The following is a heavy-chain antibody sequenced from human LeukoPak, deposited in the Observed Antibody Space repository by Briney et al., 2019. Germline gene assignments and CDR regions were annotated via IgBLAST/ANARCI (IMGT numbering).Heavy chain of an antibody. Sequence: PGGSLRLSCAASGFTFSDYYISWIRQAPGKGLEWVSYIRSSGSTIYYADSVKGRFTISRDNAKNSLYLQMNSLRAEDTAVYYCARVDCSRTICYEFDYWGQGTLVTVSS. V-gene: IGHV3-11*04. CDR2: IRSSGSTI. D-gene: IGHD2-2*01. CDR1: GFTFSDYY. CDR3: ARVDCSRTICYEFDY. J-gene: IGHJ4*02.